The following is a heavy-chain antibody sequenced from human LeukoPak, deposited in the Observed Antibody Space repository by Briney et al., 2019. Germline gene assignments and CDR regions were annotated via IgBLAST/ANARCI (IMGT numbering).Heavy chain of an antibody. J-gene: IGHJ4*02. V-gene: IGHV3-48*03. CDR1: GFTFSSYE. CDR3: SKDAAVFTSGIAASSHEY. D-gene: IGHD6-25*01. Sequence: GGSLRLSCAASGFTFSSYEMNWVRQVPGKGLEWVSYIISIVRTIFYADSVKGRFTISRDNAKNSLFLQMNSLRAEDTAVYYCSKDAAVFTSGIAASSHEYWGQGTLVTVSS. CDR2: IISIVRTI.